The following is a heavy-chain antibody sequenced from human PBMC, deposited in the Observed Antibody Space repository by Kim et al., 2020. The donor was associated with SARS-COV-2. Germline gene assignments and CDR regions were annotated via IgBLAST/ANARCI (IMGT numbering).Heavy chain of an antibody. V-gene: IGHV4-34*01. Sequence: SETLSLTCAVSGGSFSGYYWSWICKRPGQGLEWIWDINVSGDSNYNPSLKSRITISVDTSKNQFSLKLSSVTAADPAVYYCASSTTVSDFDYWGQGTLVTVSS. CDR2: INVSGDS. D-gene: IGHD1-1*01. J-gene: IGHJ4*02. CDR1: GGSFSGYY. CDR3: ASSTTVSDFDY.